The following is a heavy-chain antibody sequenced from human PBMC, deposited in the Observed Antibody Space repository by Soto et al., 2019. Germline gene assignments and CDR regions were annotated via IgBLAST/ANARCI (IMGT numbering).Heavy chain of an antibody. J-gene: IGHJ4*02. CDR1: GFTFSSYA. CDR2: ISYDGSNK. CDR3: ARVDDSSGYYYPFALSIDY. V-gene: IGHV3-30-3*01. D-gene: IGHD3-22*01. Sequence: GGSLRLSCAASGFTFSSYAMHWVRQAPGKGLEWVAVISYDGSNKYYADSVKGRFTISRDNSKNTLYLQMNSLRAEDTAVYYCARVDDSSGYYYPFALSIDYWGQGTLVTVSS.